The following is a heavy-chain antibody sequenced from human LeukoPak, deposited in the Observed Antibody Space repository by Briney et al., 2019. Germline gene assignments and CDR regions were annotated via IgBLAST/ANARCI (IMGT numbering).Heavy chain of an antibody. CDR3: ARDASGLEVHV. D-gene: IGHD1-1*01. V-gene: IGHV3-48*03. CDR1: GFIFSNCE. Sequence: GGSLRLSCVASGFIFSNCEMNWVRQAPGKGLQWLSSISAGGDRLYYADSVRGRLTISRDNAKNSLYLQLNSLGAEDTAVYCARDASGLEVHVWGQGTLVTVSS. J-gene: IGHJ1*01. CDR2: ISAGGDRL.